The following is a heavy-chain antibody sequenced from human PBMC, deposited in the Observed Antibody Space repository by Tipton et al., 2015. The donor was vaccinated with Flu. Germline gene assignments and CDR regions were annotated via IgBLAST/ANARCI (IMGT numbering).Heavy chain of an antibody. CDR2: ISSSSSYI. CDR3: ARDYNSLITTPYQYYFDY. V-gene: IGHV3-21*01. CDR1: GFTFSSYS. D-gene: IGHD1-20*01. J-gene: IGHJ4*02. Sequence: SLRLSCAASGFTFSSYSMNWVRQAPGKGLEWVSSISSSSSYIYYADSVKGRFTISRDNAKNSLYLQMNSLRAEDTAVYYCARDYNSLITTPYQYYFDYWGQGTLVTVSS.